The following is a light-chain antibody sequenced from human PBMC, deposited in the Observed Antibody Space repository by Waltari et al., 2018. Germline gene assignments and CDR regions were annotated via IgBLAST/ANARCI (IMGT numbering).Light chain of an antibody. CDR3: QQTYFTVET. CDR2: ATS. J-gene: IGKJ3*01. CDR1: QSISAY. Sequence: DIQMTQSPSTLTASLGDRVTITCRASQSISAYLNWYQQKPGKAPNLLIYATSSLQSGVPSRFSGSGSGTDFTLTISSLQPEDFATYFCQQTYFTVETFGPGTKVDIK. V-gene: IGKV1-39*01.